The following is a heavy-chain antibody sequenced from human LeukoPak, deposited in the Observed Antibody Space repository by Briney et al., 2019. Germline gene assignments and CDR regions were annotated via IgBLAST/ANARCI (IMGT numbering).Heavy chain of an antibody. CDR2: VSHSGSN. V-gene: IGHV4-34*01. J-gene: IGHJ3*02. CDR3: ARRPISGALDI. Sequence: SETLSLTCAVYGGSFNNNYWSWIRQPPGKGLEWIGEVSHSGSNNYNPSLKSRVSISVDTSNKQFLLRLVSVTAADTAVYYCARRPISGALDIWGQGAMVTVSS. CDR1: GGSFNNNY. D-gene: IGHD2-21*01.